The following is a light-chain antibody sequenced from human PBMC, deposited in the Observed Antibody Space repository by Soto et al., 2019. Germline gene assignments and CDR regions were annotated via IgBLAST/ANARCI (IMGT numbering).Light chain of an antibody. CDR1: KLARQS. Sequence: SYELTQPPSVSAAPGQTARMTWGGYKLARQSVHWYQQKQGQAPVLVVYDDRDRPSGVPERFSGFNSANTATLTISRVEAGDEADYYCQVWDSDSDDWVFGGGTKLTVL. CDR3: QVWDSDSDDWV. J-gene: IGLJ3*02. V-gene: IGLV3-21*02. CDR2: DDR.